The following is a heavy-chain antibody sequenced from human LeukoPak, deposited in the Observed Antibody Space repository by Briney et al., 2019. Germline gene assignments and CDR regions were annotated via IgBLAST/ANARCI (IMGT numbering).Heavy chain of an antibody. V-gene: IGHV3-30*03. J-gene: IGHJ4*02. CDR2: ISYDGSNK. CDR3: ARDTSRYCLDY. D-gene: IGHD2-15*01. CDR1: GFTFSSYG. Sequence: GGSLRLSCAASGFTFSSYGMHWVRQAPGKGLEWVAVISYDGSNKYYADSVKGRFTISRDDSRNSVFLQMNSLRAEDTAVYYCARDTSRYCLDYWGQGTLVTVSS.